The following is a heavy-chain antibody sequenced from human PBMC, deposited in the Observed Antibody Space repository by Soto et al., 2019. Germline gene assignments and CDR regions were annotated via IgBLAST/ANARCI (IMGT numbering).Heavy chain of an antibody. V-gene: IGHV4-31*03. CDR2: IYYSGST. D-gene: IGHD3-22*01. J-gene: IGHJ3*02. CDR3: ARDRSSSADAFDI. CDR1: GGSISSGGYY. Sequence: QVQLQESGPGLVKPSQTLSLTCTVSGGSISSGGYYWSWIRQHPGKGLEWIGYIYYSGSTYYNPSLKSRVTIAVDTSKNQFSLKLSSVTAADTAVYYGARDRSSSADAFDIWGQGTMVTVSS.